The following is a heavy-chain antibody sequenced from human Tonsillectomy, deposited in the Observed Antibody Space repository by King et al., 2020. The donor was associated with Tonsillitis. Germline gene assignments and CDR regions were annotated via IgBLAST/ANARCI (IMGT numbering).Heavy chain of an antibody. V-gene: IGHV4-34*01. CDR1: GGSFSTYY. Sequence: VQLQQWGAGLLKPSETLSLTCAVYGGSFSTYYWSWIRQPPGKGLEWIVEINHSGSTNYNPSLKSRVTISVDTSKNQFSLKVSSVTAADTALYYCARGSLTIFGVAPHYWGQGTLVTVSS. CDR3: ARGSLTIFGVAPHY. D-gene: IGHD3-3*01. J-gene: IGHJ4*02. CDR2: INHSGST.